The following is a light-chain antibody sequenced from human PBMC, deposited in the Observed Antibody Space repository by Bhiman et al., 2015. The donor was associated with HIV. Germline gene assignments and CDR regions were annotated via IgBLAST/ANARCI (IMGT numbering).Light chain of an antibody. CDR2: KDS. J-gene: IGLJ1*01. CDR1: KLGDKY. V-gene: IGLV3-25*03. Sequence: SYELTQPPSVSVSPGQTASITCSGDKLGDKYVSWYQQKPGQAPVLVIYKDSERPSGIPERFSGSSSGTTVTLTISGVQAEDEADYYCTSYTSNTNFYVFGTGTRVTVL. CDR3: TSYTSNTNFYV.